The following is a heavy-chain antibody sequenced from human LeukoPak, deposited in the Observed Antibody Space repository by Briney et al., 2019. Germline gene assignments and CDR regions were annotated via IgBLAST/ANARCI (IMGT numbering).Heavy chain of an antibody. Sequence: PSETLSLTCTVSGGSISSYYWSWIRQPPGKGLEWIGYIYYSGSTNYNPSLKSRVTISVDTSKNQFSLKRSSVTAADTAVYYCARGKYQLRYYFDYWGQGTLVTVSS. V-gene: IGHV4-59*01. CDR3: ARGKYQLRYYFDY. CDR2: IYYSGST. J-gene: IGHJ4*02. CDR1: GGSISSYY. D-gene: IGHD2-2*01.